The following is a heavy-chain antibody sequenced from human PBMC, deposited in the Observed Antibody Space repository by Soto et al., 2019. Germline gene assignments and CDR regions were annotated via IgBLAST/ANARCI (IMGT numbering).Heavy chain of an antibody. J-gene: IGHJ6*02. CDR3: ARDLRAAGRPGMDV. V-gene: IGHV1-69*01. D-gene: IGHD6-13*01. Sequence: QVQLVQSGAEVKKPGSSVKVSCKASGGSFSSYAISWVRQAPGQGLEWMGGIIPIVGTGNYAQNFQGRVTITADESTSTDYMELSSLRSQATARYYCARDLRAAGRPGMDVWGQGTTVTVSS. CDR1: GGSFSSYA. CDR2: IIPIVGTG.